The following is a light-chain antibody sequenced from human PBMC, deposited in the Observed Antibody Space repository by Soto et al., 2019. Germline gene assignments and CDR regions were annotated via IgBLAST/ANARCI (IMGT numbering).Light chain of an antibody. J-gene: IGKJ2*01. V-gene: IGKV3-15*01. CDR3: QQYDNWPPAT. Sequence: EIVMTQSPATLSVSPGERATLSCRASQSVSSNLAWYQQKPGQAPRLLIYGASTRATDIPARFSGSGSGTEFTLTISSLQSEDFAVYYCQQYDNWPPATFGQGTKLDIK. CDR2: GAS. CDR1: QSVSSN.